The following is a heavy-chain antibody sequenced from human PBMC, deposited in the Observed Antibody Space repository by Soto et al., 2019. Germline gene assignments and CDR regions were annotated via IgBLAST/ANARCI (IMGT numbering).Heavy chain of an antibody. V-gene: IGHV4-39*01. CDR1: GGSISSSSYY. D-gene: IGHD5-12*01. J-gene: IGHJ4*02. Sequence: QLQLQESGPGLVKPSETLSLTCTVSGGSISSSSYYWAWIRQPPGKGLAWFGSIDYSGSTYYNPSLEGRVAISVDTSKNQFSLKLTSVTAADTAVYYCARNVSVSGYEYYFDQWGQGTLVTVSS. CDR2: IDYSGST. CDR3: ARNVSVSGYEYYFDQ.